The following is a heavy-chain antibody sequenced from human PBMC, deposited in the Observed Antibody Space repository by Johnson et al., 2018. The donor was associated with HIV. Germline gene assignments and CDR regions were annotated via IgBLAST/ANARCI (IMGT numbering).Heavy chain of an antibody. J-gene: IGHJ3*02. CDR3: ASGDELGDDAFDI. CDR1: GFTFDDYG. V-gene: IGHV3-20*04. Sequence: VQLVESGRGVVRPGGSLRVSCAASGFTFDDYGMSWVRQAPGKGLEWVSVINWNGGSTGYADSVKGRFTISRDNAKNSLYVQMNSLRAEDTALYYCASGDELGDDAFDIWGQGTMVTVSS. D-gene: IGHD7-27*01. CDR2: INWNGGST.